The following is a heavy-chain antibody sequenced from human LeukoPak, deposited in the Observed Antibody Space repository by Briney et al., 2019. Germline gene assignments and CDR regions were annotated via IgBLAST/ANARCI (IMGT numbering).Heavy chain of an antibody. J-gene: IGHJ5*02. Sequence: KPSETLSLTCTVSGGSISSYYWSWIRQPAGKGLEWIGRIYTSGSTNYNPSLKSRVTMSVDTSKNQFSLKLSSVTAADTAVYYCARHAGYCSSTSCYGWFDPWGQGTLVTVSS. CDR1: GGSISSYY. CDR3: ARHAGYCSSTSCYGWFDP. V-gene: IGHV4-4*07. CDR2: IYTSGST. D-gene: IGHD2-2*01.